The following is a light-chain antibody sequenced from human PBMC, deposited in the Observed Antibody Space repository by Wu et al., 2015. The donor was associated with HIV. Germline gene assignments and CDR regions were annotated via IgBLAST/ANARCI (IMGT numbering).Light chain of an antibody. Sequence: AIRITQSPSSLSASTGDRVTITCRANESISGYLAWYQQKPGEAPKLLMYAASTLQSGVPSRFSGSGSGTDFILTISCLQSEDFASYYCQQYYSYPRTFGQGPRWK. J-gene: IGKJ1*01. CDR2: AAS. V-gene: IGKV1-8*01. CDR1: ESISGY. CDR3: QQYYSYPRT.